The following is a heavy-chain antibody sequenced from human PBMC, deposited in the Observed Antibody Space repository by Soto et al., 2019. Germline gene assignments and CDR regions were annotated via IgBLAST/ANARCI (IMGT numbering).Heavy chain of an antibody. Sequence: QVQLQESGPGLVKPSETLSLTCTVSGGSVSSENYYWSWVRQPPGKGLEWIGYIYYLGGTKYNPSLRSRVTMSLDTSKNQFSLKLNSGPVADTAVYYCSNPVGASNNVWGQGTTVTVSS. CDR1: GGSVSSENYY. CDR2: IYYLGGT. D-gene: IGHD3-16*01. V-gene: IGHV4-61*01. J-gene: IGHJ6*02. CDR3: SNPVGASNNV.